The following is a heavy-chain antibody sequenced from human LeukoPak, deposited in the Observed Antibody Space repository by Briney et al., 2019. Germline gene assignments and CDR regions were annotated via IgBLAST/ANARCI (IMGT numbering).Heavy chain of an antibody. D-gene: IGHD3-22*01. Sequence: SVKVSCKASGGTFSSYAISWVRQAPGQGLEWMGGIIPIFGTANNAQKFQGRVTITTDESTSTAYMELSSLRSEDTAVYYCARGQTYYYDSSGYYRRAFDYWGQGTLVTVSS. V-gene: IGHV1-69*05. CDR2: IIPIFGTA. CDR1: GGTFSSYA. CDR3: ARGQTYYYDSSGYYRRAFDY. J-gene: IGHJ4*02.